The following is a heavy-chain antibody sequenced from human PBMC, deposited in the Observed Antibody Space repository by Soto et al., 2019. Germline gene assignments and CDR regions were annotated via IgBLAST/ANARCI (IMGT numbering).Heavy chain of an antibody. CDR3: ATVQMATLYFDS. CDR2: VYYSGTH. V-gene: IGHV4-59*01. J-gene: IGHJ4*02. CDR1: GSSISGFY. Sequence: KASETLSLTCTVSGSSISGFYWSWVRQPPGRGLEWIGYVYYSGTHNYNPSLKSRLTISIDTSKNQFSLKLSSVTAADTAVYYCATVQMATLYFDSWGQGTLVTVSS. D-gene: IGHD5-12*01.